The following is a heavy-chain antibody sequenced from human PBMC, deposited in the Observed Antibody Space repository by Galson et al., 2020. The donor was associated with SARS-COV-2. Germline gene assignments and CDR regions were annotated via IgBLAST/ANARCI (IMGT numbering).Heavy chain of an antibody. CDR1: GFTFSSYG. V-gene: IGHV3-30*18. CDR3: EKEFQMATTLYMGYWFDP. J-gene: IGHJ5*02. CDR2: ISYDGSNK. D-gene: IGHD5-12*01. Sequence: GGSLRLSCAASGFTFSSYGMHWVRQAPGKGLEWVAVISYDGSNKYYADSVKGRFTISRDNSKNTLYLQMNSLRAEDTAVYYCEKEFQMATTLYMGYWFDPWGQGTLVTVSA.